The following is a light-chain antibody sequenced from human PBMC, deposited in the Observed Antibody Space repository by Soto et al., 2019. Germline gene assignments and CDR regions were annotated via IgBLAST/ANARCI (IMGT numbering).Light chain of an antibody. V-gene: IGLV3-21*04. CDR1: NIGSKS. CDR2: YDS. Sequence: SYELTQPPSVSVAPGKTARITCGGNNIGSKSVHWYQQKPGQAPVLVIYYDSDRPSGIPERFSGSNSGNTATLTISRVEAGDEADYYCQVWDSSSDHPDVVFSGGTQLTVL. CDR3: QVWDSSSDHPDVV. J-gene: IGLJ2*01.